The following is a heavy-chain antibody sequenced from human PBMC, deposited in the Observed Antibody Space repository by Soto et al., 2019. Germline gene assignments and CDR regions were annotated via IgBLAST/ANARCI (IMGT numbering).Heavy chain of an antibody. V-gene: IGHV4-39*01. Sequence: QLQLQESGPGLVKPSETLSLTCNVSGGPISSTYYWGWIRQPPGKGLEWIGTIYNSGNTYYNPSLKSRVTISVGVSKSQISLRLTSVTAADTAVYYCARHFGEPGNSFRGFDPWGQGILVIVSS. D-gene: IGHD7-27*01. CDR2: IYNSGNT. CDR1: GGPISSTYY. CDR3: ARHFGEPGNSFRGFDP. J-gene: IGHJ5*02.